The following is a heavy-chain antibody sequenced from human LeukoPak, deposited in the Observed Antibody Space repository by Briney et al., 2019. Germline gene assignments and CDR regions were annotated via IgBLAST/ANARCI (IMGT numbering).Heavy chain of an antibody. CDR1: GDGVSSNSAA. CDR2: TYYRSKWYN. D-gene: IGHD2-15*01. V-gene: IGHV6-1*01. CDR3: AREYCSGGSCHNNYFDY. J-gene: IGHJ4*02. Sequence: SQTLSLTCAISGDGVSSNSAAWNWIRQSPSRGLEWLGRTYYRSKWYNDYAVSVKSRITINPDTSKNQFSLQLNSVTPEDTAVYYCAREYCSGGSCHNNYFDYWGQGTLVTVSS.